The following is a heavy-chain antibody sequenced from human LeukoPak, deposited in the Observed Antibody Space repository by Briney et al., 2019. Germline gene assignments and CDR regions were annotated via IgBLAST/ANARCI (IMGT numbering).Heavy chain of an antibody. CDR3: AKAYHDSGCLIDY. J-gene: IGHJ4*02. Sequence: GGSLRLSCAASGLIFSSYAMTWVRQAPGKGLEWVAAIRGNGATTDYADSVKGRFTISRDNSKNTLYLQMNSLRVEDTAVYYCAKAYHDSGCLIDYWGQGTLVTVSS. CDR2: IRGNGATT. V-gene: IGHV3-23*01. CDR1: GLIFSSYA. D-gene: IGHD6-19*01.